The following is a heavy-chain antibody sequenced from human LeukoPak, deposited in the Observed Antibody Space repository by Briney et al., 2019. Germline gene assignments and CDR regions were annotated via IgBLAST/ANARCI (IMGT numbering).Heavy chain of an antibody. D-gene: IGHD1-26*01. CDR2: INPSGGST. V-gene: IGHV1-46*01. J-gene: IGHJ3*02. CDR1: GYTFTSYY. CDR3: AIGTTNDAFDI. Sequence: ASVKVSCKASGYTFTSYYMHWVRQAPGQGLEWMGIINPSGGSTSYAQKFQGRVTMTRDMSTSTVYMELSSLRSEDTAVYYCAIGTTNDAFDIWGQGTMVTVSS.